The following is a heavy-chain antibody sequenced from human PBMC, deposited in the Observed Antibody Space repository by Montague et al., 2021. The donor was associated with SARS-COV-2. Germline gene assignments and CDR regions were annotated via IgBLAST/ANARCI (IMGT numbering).Heavy chain of an antibody. D-gene: IGHD6-13*01. CDR2: IYASRST. CDR3: ARDLSSSWYYWFDP. CDR1: GGYISSGSYY. Sequence: TLSLTCTVSGGYISSGSYYWSWIRQPAGRGMEWIGRIYASRSTKYNPSLKSRVTISVDTSKNQFSLKVSSVTAAATAGYYCARDLSSSWYYWFDPWGQGTLVTVSS. J-gene: IGHJ5*02. V-gene: IGHV4-61*02.